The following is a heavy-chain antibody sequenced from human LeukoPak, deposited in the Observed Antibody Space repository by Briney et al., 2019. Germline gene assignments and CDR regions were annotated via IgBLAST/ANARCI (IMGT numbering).Heavy chain of an antibody. Sequence: SETLSLTCTVSGGSISSYYWSWIRQPPGKGLEWIGFIYYSGSTNYNPSLRSRVTISVDASKNQFSLKLTSVTAADTALYYCVRVHTPPLWYFDLWGRGTLVTVSS. V-gene: IGHV4-59*01. J-gene: IGHJ2*01. CDR2: IYYSGST. CDR3: VRVHTPPLWYFDL. CDR1: GGSISSYY.